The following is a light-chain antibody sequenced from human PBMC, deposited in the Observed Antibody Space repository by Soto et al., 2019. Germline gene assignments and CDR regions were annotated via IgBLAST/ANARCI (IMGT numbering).Light chain of an antibody. J-gene: IGLJ2*01. Sequence: QSALTQPASVSGSPGQSITISCTGISSDVGGYNYVSWYQQHPGKAPKLMIYDVSNRPSGFSNRFSGSKSGNTASLTISGLQAEDEADYYCSSYTSSTYLVFGGGTKLTVL. V-gene: IGLV2-14*01. CDR1: SSDVGGYNY. CDR2: DVS. CDR3: SSYTSSTYLV.